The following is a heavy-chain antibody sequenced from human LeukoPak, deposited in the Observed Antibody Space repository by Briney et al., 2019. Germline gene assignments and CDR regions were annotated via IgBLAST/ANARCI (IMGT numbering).Heavy chain of an antibody. CDR1: GGSISSYY. V-gene: IGHV4-4*07. D-gene: IGHD6-19*01. J-gene: IGHJ4*01. CDR3: ARFRIAVAAIYFDY. Sequence: SETLSLTCTVSGGSISSYYWSWIRQPAGKGLEWIGRIYTSGSTNYNPSLKSRVTMSVDTSKNQFSLKLSSVTAADTAVYYCARFRIAVAAIYFDYWGHGTLVTVSS. CDR2: IYTSGST.